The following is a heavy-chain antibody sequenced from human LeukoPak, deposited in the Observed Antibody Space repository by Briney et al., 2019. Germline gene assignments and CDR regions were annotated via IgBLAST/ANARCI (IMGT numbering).Heavy chain of an antibody. D-gene: IGHD6-13*01. J-gene: IGHJ5*02. V-gene: IGHV3-30*09. CDR2: ISFDGSKR. Sequence: GKSLRLSCAASEFTLSDTAMHWVRQAPGQGLEWVAVISFDGSKRYYADSVKGRFAISRDKSKNTLYLQINNLRPDDTAMYYCARQYTSSWPNWFDPWGQGTLVTVSS. CDR3: ARQYTSSWPNWFDP. CDR1: EFTLSDTA.